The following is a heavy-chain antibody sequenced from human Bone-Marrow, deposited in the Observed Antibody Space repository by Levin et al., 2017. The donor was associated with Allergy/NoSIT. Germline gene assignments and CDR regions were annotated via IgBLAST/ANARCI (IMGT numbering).Heavy chain of an antibody. V-gene: IGHV5-51*01. D-gene: IGHD2-2*01. CDR1: GYSFTSYW. CDR2: IFPDDSDT. Sequence: RGESLKISCEASGYSFTSYWIGWVRQMPGKGLEWMGSIFPDDSDTKYSPSFQGQVTFSADKSISTAYLQWSSLKASDTAIYYCARRGYCSSTNCYWYAFEIWGQGTMVIVSS. J-gene: IGHJ3*02. CDR3: ARRGYCSSTNCYWYAFEI.